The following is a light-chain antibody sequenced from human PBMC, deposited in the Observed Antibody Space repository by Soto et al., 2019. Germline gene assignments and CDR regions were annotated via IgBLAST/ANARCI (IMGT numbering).Light chain of an antibody. Sequence: QSVLTQSPSASASLGASVKLTCTLSSGHSSYAIAWHQQQPEKGPRYLMKLNSDGSHSKGDGIPDRFSGSSSGAERSLTISSLQSEDEADYYWQTWGTGIRGVFGGGTKLTVL. V-gene: IGLV4-69*01. CDR3: QTWGTGIRGV. CDR2: LNSDGSH. CDR1: SGHSSYA. J-gene: IGLJ3*02.